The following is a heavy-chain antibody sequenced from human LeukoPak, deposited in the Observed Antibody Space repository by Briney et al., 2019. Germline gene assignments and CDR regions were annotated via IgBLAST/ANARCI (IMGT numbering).Heavy chain of an antibody. CDR3: GRITMVRGVDY. J-gene: IGHJ4*02. Sequence: GGSLRLSCAASGFTLSTFGMSWVRQVPGKGLEWVSAISGGGDSTFYADSVKGRFTISRDNAKNSLYLQMNSLRAEDTAVYYCGRITMVRGVDYWGQGTLVTVSS. CDR2: ISGGGDST. V-gene: IGHV3-23*01. CDR1: GFTLSTFG. D-gene: IGHD3-10*01.